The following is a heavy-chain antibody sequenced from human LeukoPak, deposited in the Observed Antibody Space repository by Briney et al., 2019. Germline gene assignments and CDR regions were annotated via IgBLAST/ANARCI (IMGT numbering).Heavy chain of an antibody. V-gene: IGHV5-51*01. CDR1: GSSFTNYW. CDR2: IYPGDSDT. Sequence: GESLQISCKASGSSFTNYWIAWVRQMPGKGLEWMGIIYPGDSDTRYSPSFQGQVTISADKSISTAYLEWSSLKASDTAIYYCARHPYSYGLGCLDHWGQGTLVTVSS. CDR3: ARHPYSYGLGCLDH. D-gene: IGHD5-18*01. J-gene: IGHJ4*02.